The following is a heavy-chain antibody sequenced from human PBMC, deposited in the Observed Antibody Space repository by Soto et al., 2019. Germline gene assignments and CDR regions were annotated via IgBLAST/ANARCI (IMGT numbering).Heavy chain of an antibody. CDR1: GYTFTSYG. CDR3: ARDLRFIAVAGTNYFDY. V-gene: IGHV1-18*01. CDR2: ISAYNGNT. J-gene: IGHJ4*02. D-gene: IGHD6-19*01. Sequence: ASVKVSCKASGYTFTSYGISWVRQAPGQGLEWMGWISAYNGNTNYAQKLQGRVTMTTDTSTSTAYMELRSLRSDDTAVYYCARDLRFIAVAGTNYFDYWGQGTLVTVSS.